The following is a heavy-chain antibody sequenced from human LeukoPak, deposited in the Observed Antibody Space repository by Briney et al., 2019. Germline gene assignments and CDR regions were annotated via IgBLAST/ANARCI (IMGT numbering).Heavy chain of an antibody. D-gene: IGHD6-13*01. CDR1: GGSFSGYY. CDR3: ARAQSYSSSWYDY. V-gene: IGHV4-31*11. Sequence: ASETLSLTCAVYGGSFSGYYWSWIRQHPGKGLEWIGYIYYSGSTYYNPSLKSRVTISVDTSKNQFSLKLSSVTAADTAVYYCARAQSYSSSWYDYWGQGTLVTVSS. J-gene: IGHJ4*02. CDR2: IYYSGST.